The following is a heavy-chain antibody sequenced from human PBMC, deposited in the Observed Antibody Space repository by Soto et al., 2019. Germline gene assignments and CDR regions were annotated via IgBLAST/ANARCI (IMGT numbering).Heavy chain of an antibody. Sequence: ASVKRSCKAAGYTFTSDYKHCVRQAPGQGLEWMGIINPSGGSTTYAQKFQGRVTMTRDTSTTTVYMELTSLRSEDTAVYYCARGMEQGHQLLPFYYSGMAVRGQGTTVTVSS. D-gene: IGHD2-2*01. CDR1: GYTFTSDY. CDR2: INPSGGST. CDR3: ARGMEQGHQLLPFYYSGMAV. J-gene: IGHJ6*02. V-gene: IGHV1-46*01.